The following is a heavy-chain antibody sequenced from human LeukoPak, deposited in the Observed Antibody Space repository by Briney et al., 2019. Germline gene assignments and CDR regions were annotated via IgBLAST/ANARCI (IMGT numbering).Heavy chain of an antibody. J-gene: IGHJ4*02. CDR1: GFIFSNYA. D-gene: IGHD1-1*01. CDR2: INAVDADT. Sequence: QSGGSLRPSCAASGFIFSNYAMTWVRQAPGKGLEYVSTINAVDADTYYADSVKGRFTVSRDNSENTLYLQMNSLRAEDTAVYYCAKQFLDGNWGPGTLVTVSS. CDR3: AKQFLDGN. V-gene: IGHV3-23*01.